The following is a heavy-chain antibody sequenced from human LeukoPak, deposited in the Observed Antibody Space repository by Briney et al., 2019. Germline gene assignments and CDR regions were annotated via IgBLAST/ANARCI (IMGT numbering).Heavy chain of an antibody. D-gene: IGHD1-14*01. J-gene: IGHJ3*02. CDR3: ARGDHSQFAFDI. CDR1: GGTFSSYA. CDR2: IIPIFGTA. Sequence: SVKVSCKASGGTFSSYAISWVRQAPGQGLEWMGGIIPIFGTANYAQKFQGRVTITTDESTSTAYMELSSLRSEDTAVYYCARGDHSQFAFDIWGQGTMVTVSS. V-gene: IGHV1-69*05.